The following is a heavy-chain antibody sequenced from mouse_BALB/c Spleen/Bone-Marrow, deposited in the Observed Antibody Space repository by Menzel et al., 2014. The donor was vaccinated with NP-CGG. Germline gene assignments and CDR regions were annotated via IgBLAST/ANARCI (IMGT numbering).Heavy chain of an antibody. D-gene: IGHD4-1*01. CDR2: IWNGGST. J-gene: IGHJ2*01. V-gene: IGHV2-2*02. CDR1: GFSFPNYG. CDR3: ARNPVGRNYFDY. Sequence: QVHLQQSGPGLVQPSQSLSIPCTVSGFSFPNYGVHWVRQSPGKGLEWLGVIWNGGSTDYNAAFISRLSISKDNSKSQVFSKMNSLQVKDTAIYYCARNPVGRNYFDYWGQGTTLTVSS.